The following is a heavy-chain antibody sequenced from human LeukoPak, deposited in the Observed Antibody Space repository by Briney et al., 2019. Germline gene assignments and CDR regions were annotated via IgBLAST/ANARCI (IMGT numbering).Heavy chain of an antibody. CDR2: ISSSGSTI. D-gene: IGHD3-22*01. V-gene: IGHV3-11*01. J-gene: IGHJ6*03. Sequence: GGSLRLSCAASGFTFSDYYMSWTRQAPGKGLEWVSYISSSGSTIYYADSVKGRFTISRDNAKNSLYLQVNSLRAEDTAVYYCARIPYYYDSSGYFYYYYYMDVWGKGTTVTVSS. CDR1: GFTFSDYY. CDR3: ARIPYYYDSSGYFYYYYYMDV.